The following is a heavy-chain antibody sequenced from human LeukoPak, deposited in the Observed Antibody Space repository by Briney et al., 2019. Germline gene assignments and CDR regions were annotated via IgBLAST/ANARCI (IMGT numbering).Heavy chain of an antibody. J-gene: IGHJ4*02. CDR2: ISSSGSTI. CDR1: GFTFSDYY. Sequence: GGSLRLSCAASGFTFSDYYMSWIRQAPGKGLEWVSYISSSGSTIYYADSVEGRFTISRDNAKNSLYLQMNSLRAEDTAVYYCARLWFGELVFSDYWGQRTLVTVSS. D-gene: IGHD3-10*01. V-gene: IGHV3-11*01. CDR3: ARLWFGELVFSDY.